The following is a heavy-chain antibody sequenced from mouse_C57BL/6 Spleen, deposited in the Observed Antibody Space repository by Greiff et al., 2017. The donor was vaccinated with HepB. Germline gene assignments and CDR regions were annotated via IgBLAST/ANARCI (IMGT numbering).Heavy chain of an antibody. Sequence: QVQLQQPGAELVKPGASVKMSCKASGYTFISYWITWVKQRPGQGLEWIGDIYPGSGSTNYNEKFKSKATLTVDTSSSTAYMQLSSLTSEDSAVYYCARWESNYGGYAMDYWGQGTSVTVSS. V-gene: IGHV1-55*01. CDR2: IYPGSGST. CDR3: ARWESNYGGYAMDY. D-gene: IGHD2-5*01. J-gene: IGHJ4*01. CDR1: GYTFISYW.